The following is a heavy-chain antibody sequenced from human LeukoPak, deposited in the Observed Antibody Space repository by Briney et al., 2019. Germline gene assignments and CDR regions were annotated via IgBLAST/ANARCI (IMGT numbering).Heavy chain of an antibody. CDR3: TKSSGYPLYYFDY. Sequence: SVKVSCKASGGTFSSYAISWVRQAPGQGLEWMGRIIPILGIANYAQKFQGRVTITADKSTSTAYMELSSLRSEDTAVYYCTKSSGYPLYYFDYWGQGTLVTVSS. J-gene: IGHJ4*02. CDR1: GGTFSSYA. CDR2: IIPILGIA. D-gene: IGHD3-22*01. V-gene: IGHV1-69*04.